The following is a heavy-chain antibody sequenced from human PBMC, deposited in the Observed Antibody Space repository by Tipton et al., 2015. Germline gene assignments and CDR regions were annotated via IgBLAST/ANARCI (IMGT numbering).Heavy chain of an antibody. D-gene: IGHD4/OR15-4a*01. V-gene: IGHV4-59*01. CDR3: ARDGATHSFFDH. J-gene: IGHJ4*02. Sequence: TLSLTCTVSGGSISSYYWSWIRQPPGKGLEWIGEIYYTGNTNYNPSLKSRVTISVDTSKNQFSLNLKSVTAADTAVYYCARDGATHSFFDHWGQGTLVTASS. CDR2: IYYTGNT. CDR1: GGSISSYY.